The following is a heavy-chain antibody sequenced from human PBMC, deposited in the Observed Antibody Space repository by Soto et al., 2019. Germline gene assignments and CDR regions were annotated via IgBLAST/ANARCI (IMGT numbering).Heavy chain of an antibody. D-gene: IGHD3-10*01. Sequence: QVQLVESGGGVVQPGRSLRLSCAASGFTFSSYGMHWVRQAPGKGLEWVAVISYDGSNKYYADSVKGRFTISRDNSKNTLYLQMNGLRAEDTAVYYCAPWFGAFDYGGQGTLVTVSS. J-gene: IGHJ4*02. CDR1: GFTFSSYG. V-gene: IGHV3-30*03. CDR3: APWFGAFDY. CDR2: ISYDGSNK.